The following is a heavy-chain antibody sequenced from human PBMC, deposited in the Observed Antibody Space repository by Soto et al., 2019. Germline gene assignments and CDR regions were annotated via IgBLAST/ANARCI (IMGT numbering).Heavy chain of an antibody. CDR2: ISYDGSNK. Sequence: QVQLVESGGGVVQPGRSLRLSCAASGFTFSSYGMHWVRQAPGKGLEWVAVISYDGSNKYYADSVKGRFTISRDNSKNTLYLQMNSLRAEDTAVYYCAKESGGWVFGVVIGRAFDIWGQGTMVTVSS. D-gene: IGHD3-3*01. CDR3: AKESGGWVFGVVIGRAFDI. CDR1: GFTFSSYG. J-gene: IGHJ3*02. V-gene: IGHV3-30*18.